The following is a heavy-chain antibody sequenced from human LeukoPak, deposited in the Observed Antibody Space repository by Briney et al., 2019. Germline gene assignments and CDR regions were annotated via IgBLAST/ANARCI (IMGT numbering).Heavy chain of an antibody. V-gene: IGHV3-7*01. CDR1: GFTFSSHS. CDR2: IKQDGSEK. J-gene: IGHJ6*03. CDR3: ARAMGTSYGFWSGSYTVSYYYYMDV. Sequence: GGSLRLSCATFGFTFSSHSMSWVRQAPGKGLEWVANIKQDGSEKHYVDSVKGRFSISRDNTKNSLYLRMNSLRAEDTAVYYCARAMGTSYGFWSGSYTVSYYYYMDVWGKGTTVAVS. D-gene: IGHD3-3*01.